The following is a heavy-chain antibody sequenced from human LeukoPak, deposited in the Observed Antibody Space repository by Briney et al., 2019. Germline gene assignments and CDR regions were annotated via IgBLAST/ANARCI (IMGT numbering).Heavy chain of an antibody. V-gene: IGHV3-23*01. CDR3: AKAYEFDY. D-gene: IGHD3-22*01. Sequence: GGSLRLSCAASGFTFSSYAINWVRQAPGKGLEWVSEISGSGDNTYYADSVKGRFTISRDNSKNTLYLQMNSLRAEDTAVYYCAKAYEFDYWGQGTLVTVSS. J-gene: IGHJ4*02. CDR2: ISGSGDNT. CDR1: GFTFSSYA.